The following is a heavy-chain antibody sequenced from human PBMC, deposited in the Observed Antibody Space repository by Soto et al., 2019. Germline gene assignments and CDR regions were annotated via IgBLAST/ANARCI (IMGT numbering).Heavy chain of an antibody. CDR2: ISAYNDYT. V-gene: IGHV1-18*01. Sequence: QVQLVQSGAEVKKPGSSVKVSCKASGYTFISYGISWVRQAPGQGLEWMGWISAYNDYTNYAQKIQGRVTMTTDTSTRIAYLEVRSLRSDDTAVYYCAREGYYSGSGSYSPPRYYGMDVWGQGTTVTVSS. CDR1: GYTFISYG. D-gene: IGHD3-10*01. J-gene: IGHJ6*02. CDR3: AREGYYSGSGSYSPPRYYGMDV.